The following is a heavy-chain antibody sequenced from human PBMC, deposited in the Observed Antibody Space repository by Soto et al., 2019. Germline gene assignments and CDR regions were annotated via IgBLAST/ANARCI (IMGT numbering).Heavy chain of an antibody. D-gene: IGHD1-20*01. CDR2: INPCDGSR. J-gene: IGHJ4*02. CDR1: GYIFTSYH. CDR3: ARGITLPTPLDY. V-gene: IGHV1-46*01. Sequence: ASVKVSCKASGYIFTSYHIHWVRQAPGQGLEWMGLINPCDGSRIYVQRFQGRVTITRDTSASTAYMELSSLRSEDTAVYYCARGITLPTPLDYWGQGTLVTVSS.